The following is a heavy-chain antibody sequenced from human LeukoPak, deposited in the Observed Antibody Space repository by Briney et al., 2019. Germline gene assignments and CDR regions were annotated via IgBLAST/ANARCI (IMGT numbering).Heavy chain of an antibody. D-gene: IGHD1-1*01. J-gene: IGHJ4*02. V-gene: IGHV1-2*02. CDR2: INPNSGGT. Sequence: ASVKVSCKASGYTFTGYYMHWVRQAPGQGLEWMGWINPNSGGTNYAQKFQGRVTMTRDTPISTAYMELSRLRSDDTAVYYCARDRLQLYYFDYWGQGTLVTVSS. CDR1: GYTFTGYY. CDR3: ARDRLQLYYFDY.